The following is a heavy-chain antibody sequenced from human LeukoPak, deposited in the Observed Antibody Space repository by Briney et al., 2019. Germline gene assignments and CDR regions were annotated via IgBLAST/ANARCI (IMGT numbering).Heavy chain of an antibody. D-gene: IGHD2-15*01. CDR1: GGSISSYY. J-gene: IGHJ3*02. CDR3: ARGTGWYGRPDAFDI. CDR2: IYYSGST. V-gene: IGHV4-59*01. Sequence: SETLSLTCTVSGGSISSYYWSWIRQPPGKGPEWIGYIYYSGSTNYNPSLKSRVTISVDTSKNQFSLKLSSVTAADTAVYYCARGTGWYGRPDAFDIWGQGTMVTVSS.